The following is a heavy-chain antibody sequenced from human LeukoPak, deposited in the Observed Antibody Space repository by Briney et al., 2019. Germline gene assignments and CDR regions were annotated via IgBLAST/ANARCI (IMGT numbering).Heavy chain of an antibody. CDR3: ARGVSAVDY. V-gene: IGHV4-59*01. Sequence: SETLSLTCTVSRGSISGYSWSWIRQSPGGGLEWIGYIYYSGDTAYNPSLKSRVTISVDTSKNQFSLKLSSVTAADTAVYYCARGVSAVDYWGQGTLVTVSS. D-gene: IGHD3-10*01. CDR2: IYYSGDT. J-gene: IGHJ4*02. CDR1: RGSISGYS.